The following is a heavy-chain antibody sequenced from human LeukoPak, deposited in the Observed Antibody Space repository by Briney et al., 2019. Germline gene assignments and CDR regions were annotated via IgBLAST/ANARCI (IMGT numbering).Heavy chain of an antibody. V-gene: IGHV1-69*05. CDR1: GGTFSSYT. CDR3: AIAPPYYYDSSGYLFDYYYMDV. CDR2: IIPMFGTA. D-gene: IGHD3-22*01. J-gene: IGHJ6*03. Sequence: ASVKVSCKASGGTFSSYTISSVRQAPGQGLEWMGGIIPMFGTANYAQKFWGRVTITTEESTSTAYMEISSLRSENTAVYYCAIAPPYYYDSSGYLFDYYYMDVWGKGTTVTVSS.